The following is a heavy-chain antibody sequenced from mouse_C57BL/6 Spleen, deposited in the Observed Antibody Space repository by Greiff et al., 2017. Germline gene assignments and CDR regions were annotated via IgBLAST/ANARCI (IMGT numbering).Heavy chain of an antibody. V-gene: IGHV3-6*01. J-gene: IGHJ3*01. CDR2: ISYDGSN. Sequence: EVQRVESGPGLVKPSQSLSLTCSVTGYSITSGYYWNWIRQFPGNKLEWMGYISYDGSNNYNPSLKNRISITRDTSKNQFFLKLNSVTTEDTATYYCARETFFAYWGQGTLVTVSA. CDR1: GYSITSGYY. CDR3: ARETFFAY.